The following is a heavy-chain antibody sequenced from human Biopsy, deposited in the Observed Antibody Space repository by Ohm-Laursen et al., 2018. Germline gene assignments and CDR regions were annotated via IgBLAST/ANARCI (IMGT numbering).Heavy chain of an antibody. Sequence: TLSLTCTVSGGSISSHDYYWTWIRQHPGKGLEWIGYIYYSGSTYYNPSLKSRISMSVDTSRNQFSLKLSSVTAEDTAVYYCARDDAVTVIRGLYYWGQGALVTVSS. D-gene: IGHD2-21*02. CDR1: GGSISSHDYY. V-gene: IGHV4-31*03. CDR3: ARDDAVTVIRGLYY. CDR2: IYYSGST. J-gene: IGHJ4*02.